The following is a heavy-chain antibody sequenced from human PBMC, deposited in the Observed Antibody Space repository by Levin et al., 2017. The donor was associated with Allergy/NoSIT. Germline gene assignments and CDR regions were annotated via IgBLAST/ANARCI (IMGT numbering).Heavy chain of an antibody. CDR3: ARVGVDGSSWFYY. CDR1: GFTFSTYG. Sequence: GGSLRLSCVASGFTFSTYGMHWVRQAPGKGLEWVAAIWYDGSNEYYADSVKGRFTISRDDPKNTLYLQMNSLRAEDTAVYYCARVGVDGSSWFYYWGQGTLVTVSS. D-gene: IGHD6-13*01. V-gene: IGHV3-33*01. J-gene: IGHJ4*02. CDR2: IWYDGSNE.